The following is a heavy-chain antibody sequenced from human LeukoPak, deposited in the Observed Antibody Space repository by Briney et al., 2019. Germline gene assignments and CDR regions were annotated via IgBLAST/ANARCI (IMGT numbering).Heavy chain of an antibody. CDR1: GFTFSSYG. J-gene: IGHJ4*02. V-gene: IGHV3-30*02. CDR3: AREGRIAAAFDY. CDR2: IRYDGSNK. D-gene: IGHD6-13*01. Sequence: GGSLRLSCAASGFTFSSYGMHWVRQAPGKGLEWVAFIRYDGSNKYYADSVKGRFTISRDNSKNTLYLQMNSLRAEDTAVYYCAREGRIAAAFDYWGQGTLVTVSS.